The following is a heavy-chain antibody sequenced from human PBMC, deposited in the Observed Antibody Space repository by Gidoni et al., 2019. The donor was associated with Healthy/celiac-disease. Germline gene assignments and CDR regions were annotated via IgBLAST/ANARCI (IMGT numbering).Heavy chain of an antibody. Sequence: EVQLVESGGGLVKPGGSLRLSCAALGFTFSCYSMNWVRQAPGKGLEWVSSISSSSSYIYYADSVKGRFTISRDNAKNSLYLQMNSLRAEDTAVYYCARGNKQWLVLDYWGQGTLVTVSS. CDR1: GFTFSCYS. V-gene: IGHV3-21*01. CDR2: ISSSSSYI. D-gene: IGHD6-19*01. J-gene: IGHJ4*02. CDR3: ARGNKQWLVLDY.